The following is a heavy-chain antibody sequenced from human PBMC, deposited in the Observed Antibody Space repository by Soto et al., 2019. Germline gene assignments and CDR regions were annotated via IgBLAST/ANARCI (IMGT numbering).Heavy chain of an antibody. CDR2: MSGSGGST. V-gene: IGHV3-23*01. CDR1: GFTFNNYA. D-gene: IGHD3-3*02. J-gene: IGHJ6*02. Sequence: EVQLLESGGGFVQPGGSMRLSCVASGFTFNNYAMNWVRQAPGKGPEWVSVMSGSGGSTFYADSVRGRFTTFRDTSKHTVYLQMDRLRVEDTAIYYCVKDLGYSLFAMGGGMDVWGRGTTVTVSS. CDR3: VKDLGYSLFAMGGGMDV.